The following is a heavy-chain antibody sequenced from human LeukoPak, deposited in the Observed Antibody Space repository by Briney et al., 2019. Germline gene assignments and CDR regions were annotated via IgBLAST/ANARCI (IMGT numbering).Heavy chain of an antibody. D-gene: IGHD1-26*01. CDR1: GFTVSSNY. Sequence: GGSLRLSCAASGFTVSSNYMSWVRQAPGKGLEWVSAISGSGGSTYYADSVKGRFTISRDNSKNTLYLQMNSLRAEDTAVYYCAKLVGATHFDYWGQGTLVTVSS. CDR2: ISGSGGST. CDR3: AKLVGATHFDY. V-gene: IGHV3-23*01. J-gene: IGHJ4*02.